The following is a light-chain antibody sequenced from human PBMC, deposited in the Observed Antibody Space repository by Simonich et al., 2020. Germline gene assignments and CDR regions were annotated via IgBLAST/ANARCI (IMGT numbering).Light chain of an antibody. V-gene: IGKV3D-20*01. CDR1: QSVSSSY. CDR2: DAS. CDR3: QQYGSSPRT. Sequence: EIVLTQSPGTLSLSPGERATLSCRASQSVSSSYLAWYQQKPGLAPRLLIYDASSRATGIPDRFSGSGSGTDFTRTISRLEPEDFAVYYCQQYGSSPRTFGQGTKVEI. J-gene: IGKJ1*01.